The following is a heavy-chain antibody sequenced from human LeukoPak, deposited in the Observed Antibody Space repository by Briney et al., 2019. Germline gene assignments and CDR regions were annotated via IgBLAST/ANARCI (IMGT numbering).Heavy chain of an antibody. CDR1: GFTFSSYA. CDR2: ISYDGSNK. CDR3: ARDRGDYYDRRGYWYHFDY. V-gene: IGHV3-30*04. D-gene: IGHD3-22*01. Sequence: GGSLRLSCAASGFTFSSYAMHWVRQAPGKGLEWVAVISYDGSNKYYADSVKGRFTISRDNSKNTLYLQMNSPRADDTAVYYFARDRGDYYDRRGYWYHFDYWGQGTLVTVSS. J-gene: IGHJ4*02.